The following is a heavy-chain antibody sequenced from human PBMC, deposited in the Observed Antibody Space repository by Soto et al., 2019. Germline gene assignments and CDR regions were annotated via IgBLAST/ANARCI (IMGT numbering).Heavy chain of an antibody. D-gene: IGHD3-3*01. J-gene: IGHJ4*02. CDR3: ATLNSFGSDF. Sequence: GGSLRLSCAVSGLTFSNFWMHWVRQAPGKGLVWVSRVTGDGTTTDDADSVKGRFTISRDNAKNTVFLQMNSLRAEDTAVYYCATLNSFGSDFWGQGTLVTVSS. CDR1: GLTFSNFW. V-gene: IGHV3-74*01. CDR2: VTGDGTTT.